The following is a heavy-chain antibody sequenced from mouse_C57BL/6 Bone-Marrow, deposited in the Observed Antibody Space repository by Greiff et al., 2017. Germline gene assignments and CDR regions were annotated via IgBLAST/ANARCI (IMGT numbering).Heavy chain of an antibody. CDR3: ARSSYYDGSLFAY. J-gene: IGHJ3*01. CDR1: GFTFSSYA. Sequence: EVQGVESGGGLVKPGGSLKLSCAASGFTFSSYAMSWVRQTPEKRLEWVATISDGGSYTYYPDNVKGRFTISRDNAKNNLYLQLSHLKSEDTAMYYCARSSYYDGSLFAYWGRGTLVTVSA. V-gene: IGHV5-4*01. D-gene: IGHD1-1*01. CDR2: ISDGGSYT.